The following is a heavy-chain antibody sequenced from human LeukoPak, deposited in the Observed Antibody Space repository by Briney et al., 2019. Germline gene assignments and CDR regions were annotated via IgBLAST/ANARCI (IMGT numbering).Heavy chain of an antibody. J-gene: IGHJ5*02. CDR3: ARDHLANLASRLFDP. Sequence: ASVKVSCKASGYTFTSYAMHWVRQAPGQRLEWMGWINAGTGNTKYSQEFQGRVTITRDTSASTAYMELSRLRSDDTAVYYCARDHLANLASRLFDPWGQGTLVTVSS. V-gene: IGHV1-3*01. CDR1: GYTFTSYA. CDR2: INAGTGNT. D-gene: IGHD3-3*01.